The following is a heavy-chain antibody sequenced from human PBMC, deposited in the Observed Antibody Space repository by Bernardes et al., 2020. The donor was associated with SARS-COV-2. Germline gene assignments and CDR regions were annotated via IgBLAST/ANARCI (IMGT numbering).Heavy chain of an antibody. Sequence: GGSLRLSCAASGFTFSSYGMHWVRQAPGKGLEWVAVIWDDGSNKYYADSVKGRFTISRDNSKNTLYLQMNSLRAEDTAVYYCARGGQMKWLSLDYWGQGTLVTVSS. V-gene: IGHV3-33*01. CDR3: ARGGQMKWLSLDY. J-gene: IGHJ4*02. CDR2: IWDDGSNK. CDR1: GFTFSSYG. D-gene: IGHD6-19*01.